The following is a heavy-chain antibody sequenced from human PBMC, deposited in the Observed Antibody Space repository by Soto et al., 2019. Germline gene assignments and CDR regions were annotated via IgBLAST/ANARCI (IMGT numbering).Heavy chain of an antibody. CDR1: GGSFSGYY. Sequence: QVQLQQWGAGLLKPSETLSLTCAVYGGSFSGYYWSWIRQPPGKGLEWIGEINHSGSTNYNPSLKSRVTISVDTSKNQFSLKLSSVTAADTAVYYCARARIITMVRGGGNWFDPWGQGTLVTVSS. J-gene: IGHJ5*02. V-gene: IGHV4-34*01. CDR3: ARARIITMVRGGGNWFDP. D-gene: IGHD3-10*01. CDR2: INHSGST.